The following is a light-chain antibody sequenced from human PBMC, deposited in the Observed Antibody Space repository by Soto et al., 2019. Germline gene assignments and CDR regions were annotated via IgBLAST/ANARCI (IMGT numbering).Light chain of an antibody. CDR1: SSDVGVYNL. Sequence: QSALTQPASVSGSPGQSITISCTGTSSDVGVYNLVSWYQQHPGKAPKLMIYDATNRPSGVSNRFSGSKSGNTASLTISGLQAEDEADYYCTSYTSSSTWVFGGGTKLTVL. V-gene: IGLV2-14*01. J-gene: IGLJ3*02. CDR2: DAT. CDR3: TSYTSSSTWV.